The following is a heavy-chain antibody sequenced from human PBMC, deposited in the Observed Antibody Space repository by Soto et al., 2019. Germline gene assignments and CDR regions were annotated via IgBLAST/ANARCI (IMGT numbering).Heavy chain of an antibody. Sequence: PSETLSLTCAVYGGSFSGYYWSWIRQPPGKGLEWIGEINHSGSTNYNPSLKSRVTISVDTSKNQFSLKLSSVTAADTAVYYCASDYYDSSGYSLPTKVSGYFDYWGQGTLVTVSS. CDR3: ASDYYDSSGYSLPTKVSGYFDY. V-gene: IGHV4-34*01. CDR1: GGSFSGYY. CDR2: INHSGST. J-gene: IGHJ4*02. D-gene: IGHD3-22*01.